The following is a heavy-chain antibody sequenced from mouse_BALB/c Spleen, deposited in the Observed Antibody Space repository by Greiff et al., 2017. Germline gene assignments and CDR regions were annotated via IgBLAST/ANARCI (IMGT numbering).Heavy chain of an antibody. Sequence: EVMLVESGGGLVKPGGSLKLSCAASGFTFSDYYMYWVRQTPEKRLEWVATISDGGSYTYYPDSVKGRFTISRDNAKNNLYLQMSSLKSEDTAMYYCARDLGTASWFAYWGQGTLVTVSA. CDR3: ARDLGTASWFAY. CDR1: GFTFSDYY. J-gene: IGHJ3*01. CDR2: ISDGGSYT. V-gene: IGHV5-4*02. D-gene: IGHD1-2*01.